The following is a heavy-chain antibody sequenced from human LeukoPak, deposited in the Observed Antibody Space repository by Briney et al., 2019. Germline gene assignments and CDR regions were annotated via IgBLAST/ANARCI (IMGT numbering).Heavy chain of an antibody. CDR2: ISTIDGIV. CDR1: GFTFSDYF. V-gene: IGHV3-11*01. Sequence: PGGSLRLSCVASGFTFSDYFMTWIRQPPGKPLECVSYISTIDGIVYYADSVKDRFTISRDNAKSSLFLQMNNLRAEDTAVYYCAKASWGMDVWGQGSSVIVS. CDR3: AKASWGMDV. J-gene: IGHJ6*02.